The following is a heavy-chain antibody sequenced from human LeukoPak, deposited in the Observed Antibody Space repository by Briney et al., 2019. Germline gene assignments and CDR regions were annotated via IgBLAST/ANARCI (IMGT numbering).Heavy chain of an antibody. CDR1: GFTFSSYA. J-gene: IGHJ4*02. D-gene: IGHD5-18*01. Sequence: PGGSLRLSCAASGFTFSSYAMSWVRLAPGKGLEWVSAISGSGGSTYYADSVKGRFTISRDNSKNTLYLQMNSLRAEDTAVYYCAKTDTAMVRGFDYWGQGTLVTVSS. CDR3: AKTDTAMVRGFDY. V-gene: IGHV3-23*01. CDR2: ISGSGGST.